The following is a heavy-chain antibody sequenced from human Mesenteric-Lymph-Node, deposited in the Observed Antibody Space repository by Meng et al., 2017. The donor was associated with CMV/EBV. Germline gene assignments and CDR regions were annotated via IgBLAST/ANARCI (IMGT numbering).Heavy chain of an antibody. D-gene: IGHD1-7*01. V-gene: IGHV3-30-3*01. CDR1: GFTFSSYA. Sequence: GGSLRLSCAASGFTFSSYAMSWVRQAPGKGLEWVAVISYDGSNKYYADSVKGRFTISRDNSKNTLYLQMNSLRAEDTAVYYCARDIRNYGLFEGSYWGQGTQVTVSS. CDR2: ISYDGSNK. J-gene: IGHJ4*02. CDR3: ARDIRNYGLFEGSY.